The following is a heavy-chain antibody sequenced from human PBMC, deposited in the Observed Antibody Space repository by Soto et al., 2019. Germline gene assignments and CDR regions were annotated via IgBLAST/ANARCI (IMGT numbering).Heavy chain of an antibody. CDR3: ARDSHPPALSGDIMRWDV. CDR1: GGTFSSYA. J-gene: IGHJ6*02. CDR2: IIPIFGTV. V-gene: IGHV1-69*01. D-gene: IGHD2-15*01. Sequence: QVQLVQSGAEVKKPGSSVKVSCKASGGTFSSYAVSWVRQAPGQGLEGMGGIIPIFGTVIYAQQFQGRVTITADESTKTAYMELRSLRFEDTAVYYCARDSHPPALSGDIMRWDVWGQGTTVTVSS.